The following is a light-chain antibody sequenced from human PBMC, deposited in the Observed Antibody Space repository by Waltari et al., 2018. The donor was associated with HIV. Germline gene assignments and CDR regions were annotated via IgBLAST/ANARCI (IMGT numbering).Light chain of an antibody. CDR3: LLYGDSPRWA. J-gene: IGKJ1*01. CDR1: QTVSTNF. CDR2: GSS. Sequence: SVVTQSPGTLSLSPGDKVTLSCRTSQTVSTNFLGWYQSKSGQPPRLLLYGSSTRASCIPDRFRATGCDTGSGSDFSLTIHRLEPDDFAIYYCLLYGDSPRWAFGPGTRL. V-gene: IGKV3-20*01.